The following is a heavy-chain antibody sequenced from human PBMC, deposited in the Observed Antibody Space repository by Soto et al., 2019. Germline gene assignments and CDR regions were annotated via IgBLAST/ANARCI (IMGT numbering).Heavy chain of an antibody. Sequence: EVQLVDSGGGLVQPGGSLRSSCEASGFTFTSYWMSWVRQAPGKGLERVANIKQDGSQNYLVDSVKCRFTISRDNAKNSLYLQMNSLRAEDTAVYYCVRDGSGGWDFDSWGQGNLVTVSS. CDR3: VRDGSGGWDFDS. D-gene: IGHD6-19*01. V-gene: IGHV3-7*01. J-gene: IGHJ4*02. CDR2: IKQDGSQN. CDR1: GFTFTSYW.